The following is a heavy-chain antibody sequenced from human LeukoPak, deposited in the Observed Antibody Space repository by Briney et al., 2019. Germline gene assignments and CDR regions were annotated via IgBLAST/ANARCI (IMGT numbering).Heavy chain of an antibody. D-gene: IGHD1-26*01. CDR1: GFTFSSYW. CDR2: ISTDGSST. V-gene: IGHV3-74*01. J-gene: IGHJ4*02. Sequence: GGSLRLSCAASGFTFSSYWMHWVRQAPGKGLVWVSRISTDGSSTKYADFVEGRFTISRDNAKNTLYLQMNSLRAEDTAVYYCAKGATPFDFWGQGTLVTVSS. CDR3: AKGATPFDF.